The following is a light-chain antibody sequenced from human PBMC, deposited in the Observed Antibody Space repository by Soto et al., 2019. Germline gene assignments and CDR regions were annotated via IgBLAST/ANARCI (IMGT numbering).Light chain of an antibody. CDR2: AAS. V-gene: IGKV1D-12*01. Sequence: DIQMTQSPSSVSASVGDRVTITCRASQPISHWLAWYQQKPGKAPILLIYAASTLQSGVPSKFSGRGSGTDFNLTISSLQPEDFATYYCQQANNFPRTFGQGTKVEIK. CDR1: QPISHW. CDR3: QQANNFPRT. J-gene: IGKJ1*01.